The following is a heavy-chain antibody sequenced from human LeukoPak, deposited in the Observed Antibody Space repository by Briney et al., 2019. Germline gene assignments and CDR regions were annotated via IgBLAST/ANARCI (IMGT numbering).Heavy chain of an antibody. CDR3: VRDREQYSSLHWFDP. CDR1: GFSFDNYW. D-gene: IGHD6-6*01. Sequence: GGSLRLSCAASGFSFDNYWMHWVRQDPGKGLMWVSRINGIGTTTDYADSVKGRFTISRDNAKNTLYLQMNSLRAEDTAVYFCVRDREQYSSLHWFDPWGQGTLVTVS. V-gene: IGHV3-74*01. CDR2: INGIGTTT. J-gene: IGHJ5*02.